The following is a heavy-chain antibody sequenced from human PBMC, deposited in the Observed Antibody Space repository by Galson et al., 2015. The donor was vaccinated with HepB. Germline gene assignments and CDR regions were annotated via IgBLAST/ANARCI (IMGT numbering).Heavy chain of an antibody. Sequence: SCKASGGSISSGGYYWSWIRQHPGKGLEWIGYIYYSGSTYYNPSLESRVTISVDTSKNQFSLKLSSVTAADTAVYYCARATGLAAAVPDAFDIWGQGTRVTVSS. V-gene: IGHV4-31*03. J-gene: IGHJ3*02. CDR3: ARATGLAAAVPDAFDI. CDR1: GGSISSGGYY. CDR2: IYYSGST. D-gene: IGHD6-13*01.